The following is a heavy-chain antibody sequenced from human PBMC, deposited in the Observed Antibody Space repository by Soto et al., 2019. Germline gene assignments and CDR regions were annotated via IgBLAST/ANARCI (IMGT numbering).Heavy chain of an antibody. CDR3: VGYDTLDY. J-gene: IGHJ4*02. Sequence: AGGSLRLSCIASGFTFSSNAMSWVRQAPGKGLEWVSAIRGSGETTYYANSVKGRFTISRDNSKNTLYLQVNSLRAEDTAVYYCVGYDTLDYWGQGTLVTVSS. CDR1: GFTFSSNA. V-gene: IGHV3-23*01. D-gene: IGHD3-9*01. CDR2: IRGSGETT.